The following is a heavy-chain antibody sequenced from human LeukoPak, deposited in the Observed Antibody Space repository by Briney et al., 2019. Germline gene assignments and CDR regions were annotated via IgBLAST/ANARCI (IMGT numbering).Heavy chain of an antibody. CDR3: ATGHSYGYDY. CDR1: GLTFSDFW. V-gene: IGHV3-74*01. D-gene: IGHD5-18*01. Sequence: GGSLRLACAASGLTFSDFWMHWVRQPPGKGLVWVALVKGDGRTTIYADSVKGRFTISRDNAKNTLYLQMNSLRADDSGVYYCATGHSYGYDYWGQGVLVTVSS. J-gene: IGHJ4*02. CDR2: VKGDGRTT.